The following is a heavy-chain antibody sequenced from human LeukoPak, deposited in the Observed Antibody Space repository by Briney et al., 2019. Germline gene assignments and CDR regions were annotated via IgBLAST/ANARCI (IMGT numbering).Heavy chain of an antibody. V-gene: IGHV4-34*01. J-gene: IGHJ4*02. D-gene: IGHD6-19*01. CDR3: VRAYGYSSGRTLDY. Sequence: PSETLSLTCAVYGGSFSGYCWSWIRQPPGKGLEWIGEINHSGSTNYNPSLKSRVTISVDTSKNQFSLKLSSVTAADTAVYYCVRAYGYSSGRTLDYWGQGTLVTVSS. CDR2: INHSGST. CDR1: GGSFSGYC.